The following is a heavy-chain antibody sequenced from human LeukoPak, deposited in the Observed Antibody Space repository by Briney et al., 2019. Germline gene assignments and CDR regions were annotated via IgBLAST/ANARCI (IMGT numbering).Heavy chain of an antibody. J-gene: IGHJ4*02. D-gene: IGHD5-12*01. CDR1: GFTFSSYG. V-gene: IGHV3-30*02. Sequence: PGGSLRLSCAASGFTFSSYGMHWVRQAPGKGLEWVAVIRYDGSNKYYADSVKGRFTIARDNSKNELYLQMNSLRAEDTAVYYFAKDSIVATITGFFDYWGQGTLVTVSS. CDR3: AKDSIVATITGFFDY. CDR2: IRYDGSNK.